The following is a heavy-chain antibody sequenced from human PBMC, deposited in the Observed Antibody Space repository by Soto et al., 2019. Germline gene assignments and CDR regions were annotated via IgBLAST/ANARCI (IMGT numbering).Heavy chain of an antibody. CDR1: GFSFSVYG. CDR3: AAWAEGATEVH. Sequence: SGGSLRLSCETSGFSFSVYGMHWVRQAPGKGLEWVAVIWYDASKQFYAASVEGRFTISRDNSKAILYLQMNSLRAEDTAVYYFAAWAEGATEVHWGQGTLVTVSS. J-gene: IGHJ4*02. D-gene: IGHD2-15*01. V-gene: IGHV3-33*01. CDR2: IWYDASKQ.